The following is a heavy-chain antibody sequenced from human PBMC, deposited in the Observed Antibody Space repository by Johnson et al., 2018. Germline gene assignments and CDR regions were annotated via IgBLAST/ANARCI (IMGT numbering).Heavy chain of an antibody. Sequence: VQLVQSGGGLVKPGGSLRLSCAASGFTFSNAWMSWVRQAPGKGLEWVGRIKRKTDGGTTHNRAPVEGRFTPSSDDSKNTLYLHLNRLNTEDTAGYYCTTRKDGLGGQGTMVTVSS. V-gene: IGHV3-15*01. J-gene: IGHJ3*01. CDR2: IKRKTDGGTT. CDR3: TTRKDGL. D-gene: IGHD5-24*01. CDR1: GFTFSNAW.